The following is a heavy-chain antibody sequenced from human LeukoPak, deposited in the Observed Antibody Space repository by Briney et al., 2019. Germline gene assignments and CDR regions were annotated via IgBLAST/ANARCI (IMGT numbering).Heavy chain of an antibody. Sequence: GGSPRLSCAVSGFTFRTYAMSWVRQAPGKGLEWVSVITGSGDSTYYADSVKGRFTIARDNSKNTLYLQMNSLRAEDTAVYYCTKDSRRFDYWGQGTLVTVSS. J-gene: IGHJ4*02. CDR3: TKDSRRFDY. V-gene: IGHV3-23*01. CDR1: GFTFRTYA. CDR2: ITGSGDST.